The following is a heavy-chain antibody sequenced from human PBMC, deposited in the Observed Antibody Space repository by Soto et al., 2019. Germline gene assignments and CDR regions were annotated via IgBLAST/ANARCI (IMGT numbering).Heavy chain of an antibody. CDR1: GYTFTSYG. D-gene: IGHD3-10*01. CDR2: ISAYNGNT. V-gene: IGHV1-18*01. J-gene: IGHJ3*02. Sequence: ASVKVSCKASGYTFTSYGISWVRQAPGQGLEWMGWISAYNGNTNYALKLQGRVTMTTDTSTSTAYMELRSLRSDDTAVYYCARAARITMVRGVMSPDAFDIWGQ. CDR3: ARAARITMVRGVMSPDAFDI.